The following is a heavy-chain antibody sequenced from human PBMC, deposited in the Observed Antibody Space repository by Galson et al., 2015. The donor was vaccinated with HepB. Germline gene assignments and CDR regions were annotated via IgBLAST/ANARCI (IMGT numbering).Heavy chain of an antibody. J-gene: IGHJ4*02. CDR1: GGSFSGNN. Sequence: SETLSLTCAVCGGSFSGNNWKWIRQSPGKGLEWTQQINHSGTTKYNPSLNSRVTISVDTSKNQFSLNLSAMTAADTAVYYCARLSYRDDGGWYHGYWGQGALVTVSS. V-gene: IGHV4-34*01. CDR2: INHSGTT. D-gene: IGHD6-19*01. CDR3: ARLSYRDDGGWYHGY.